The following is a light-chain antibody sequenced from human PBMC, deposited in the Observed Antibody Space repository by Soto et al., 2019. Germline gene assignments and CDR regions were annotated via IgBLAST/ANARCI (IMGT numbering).Light chain of an antibody. CDR2: EVS. CDR3: RLYTSGGDVYV. V-gene: IGLV2-14*01. CDR1: SSDVGSYHS. Sequence: QSALTQPASVSGSPRQSITITCTGTSSDVGSYHSVSWFQQHPGKAPKLIIFEVSDRPSGVSTRFSGSQSGGSASLTISGLHADDEADYYCRLYTSGGDVYVFGGGSKVTVL. J-gene: IGLJ1*01.